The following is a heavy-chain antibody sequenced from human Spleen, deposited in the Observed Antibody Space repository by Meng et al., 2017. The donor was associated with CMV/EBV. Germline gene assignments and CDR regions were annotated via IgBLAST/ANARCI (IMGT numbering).Heavy chain of an antibody. J-gene: IGHJ4*02. V-gene: IGHV1-2*02. D-gene: IGHD2-2*02. CDR1: GYTFTAYY. CDR2: INPNSGGT. CDR3: ARGYCSGASCYIDD. Sequence: ASVKVSCKASGYTFTAYYMHWVRQAPGQGLEWMGWINPNSGGTNYAQKFQGRVTMTRDTSISTAYMELSRLRSDDTAVYYCARGYCSGASCYIDDWGQGTLVTVSS.